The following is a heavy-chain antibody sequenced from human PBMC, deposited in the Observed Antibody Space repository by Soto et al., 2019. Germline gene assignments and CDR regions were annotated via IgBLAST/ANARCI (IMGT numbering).Heavy chain of an antibody. V-gene: IGHV3-21*01. Sequence: GGSLRLSCEASGFTFSSYSMHWVRQVPGKGLEWVSSISSTTGYIYYADSVRGRFTISRDNAQNSLHLQMNSLRAEDTAVYFCARGLPYCGSDCNTNFDFWAQGTLVTVSS. D-gene: IGHD2-21*02. CDR2: ISSTTGYI. CDR3: ARGLPYCGSDCNTNFDF. J-gene: IGHJ4*02. CDR1: GFTFSSYS.